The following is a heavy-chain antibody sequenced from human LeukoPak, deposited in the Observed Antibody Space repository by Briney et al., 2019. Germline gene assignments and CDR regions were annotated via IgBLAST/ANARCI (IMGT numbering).Heavy chain of an antibody. CDR1: GGSISSYY. Sequence: LSETLSLTCTVSGGSISSYYWSWIRQPPGKGLEWIGYIYYSGSTNYNPSLKSRVTISVDTSKNQFSLKLSSVTAADTAVYYCARAEGEYGDYNYYYYYGMDVWGQGTTVTVSS. V-gene: IGHV4-59*01. J-gene: IGHJ6*02. CDR3: ARAEGEYGDYNYYYYYGMDV. CDR2: IYYSGST. D-gene: IGHD4-17*01.